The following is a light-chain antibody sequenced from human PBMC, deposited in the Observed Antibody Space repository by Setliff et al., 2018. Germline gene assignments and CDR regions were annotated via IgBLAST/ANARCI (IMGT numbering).Light chain of an antibody. CDR2: AVN. CDR3: NSYTTSNTYV. J-gene: IGLJ1*01. CDR1: SSDLGDNNF. Sequence: QSVLTQPASVSGSPGQSITISCTGSSSDLGDNNFVSWYQQHPGKDPKLLFYAVNKRPSGVSNRFSASKSANTASLTISGLQAEDEADYYCNSYTTSNTYVFGTGTKVTVL. V-gene: IGLV2-14*01.